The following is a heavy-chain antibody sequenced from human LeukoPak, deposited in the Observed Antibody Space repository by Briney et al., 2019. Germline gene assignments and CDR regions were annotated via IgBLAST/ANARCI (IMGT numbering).Heavy chain of an antibody. CDR2: IGYGGDR. J-gene: IGHJ4*02. CDR1: GFTFSDYD. Sequence: GGSLRLSCAAAGFTFSDYDMHWVRQATGKGLEWGSAIGYGGDRHYSDSVKGRFTISRENAKNSLYLQMDSLGAGDTAVYYCARGNILTGYTYWGQGALVTVSS. D-gene: IGHD3-9*01. CDR3: ARGNILTGYTY. V-gene: IGHV3-13*04.